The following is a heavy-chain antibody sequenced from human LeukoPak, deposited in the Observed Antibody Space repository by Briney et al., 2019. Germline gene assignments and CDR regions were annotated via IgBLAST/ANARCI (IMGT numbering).Heavy chain of an antibody. CDR2: ISWDGGST. CDR1: GFTFDDYT. CDR3: AKDIANYGGNGNYYYGMDV. Sequence: PGGSLRLSCAASGFTFDDYTMHWVRQAPGKGLEWVSLISWDGGSTYYADSVKGRFTISRDNSKNSLYLQMNSLRTEDTALYYCAKDIANYGGNGNYYYGMDVWGQGTTVTVSS. D-gene: IGHD4-23*01. J-gene: IGHJ6*02. V-gene: IGHV3-43*01.